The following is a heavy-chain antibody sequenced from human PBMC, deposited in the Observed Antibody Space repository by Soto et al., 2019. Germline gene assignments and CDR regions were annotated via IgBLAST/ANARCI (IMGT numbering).Heavy chain of an antibody. D-gene: IGHD3-22*01. Sequence: SETLSLTCAVSGGSITSGAYYWTWIRQHPGKGLEWIAYIHYSGRTYYNPSLKSRVTISVDTSNNQFSLKLSSVTAADTAVYYCARYYFDSSGYYNCFDPWGQGTLVTVSS. V-gene: IGHV4-31*11. CDR2: IHYSGRT. CDR3: ARYYFDSSGYYNCFDP. J-gene: IGHJ5*02. CDR1: GGSITSGAYY.